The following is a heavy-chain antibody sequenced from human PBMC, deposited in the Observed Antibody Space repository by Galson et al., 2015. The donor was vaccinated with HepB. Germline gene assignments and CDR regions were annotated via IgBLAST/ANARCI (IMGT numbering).Heavy chain of an antibody. CDR2: ISYDGSNK. CDR1: GFTFSSYA. V-gene: IGHV3-30*04. CDR3: ARSSDGMDV. Sequence: SLRLSCAASGFTFSSYAMHWVRQAPGKGLEWVAVISYDGSNKYYADSVKGRFTISRDNSKNTLYLQMNSLRAEDTAVYYCARSSDGMDVWGQGTTVTVSS. J-gene: IGHJ6*02.